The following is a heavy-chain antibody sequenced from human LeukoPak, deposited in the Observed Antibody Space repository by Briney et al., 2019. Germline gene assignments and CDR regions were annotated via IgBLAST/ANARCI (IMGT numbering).Heavy chain of an antibody. CDR3: ARLAVEMAYYYGMDV. J-gene: IGHJ6*02. Sequence: SETLSLTCTVSGGSISSYYWSWIRQPPGKGLEWIGYIYYSGSTNYSPSLKSRVTISVDTSKNQFSLKLSSVTAADTAVYYCARLAVEMAYYYGMDVWGQGTTVTVSS. V-gene: IGHV4-59*08. D-gene: IGHD5-24*01. CDR1: GGSISSYY. CDR2: IYYSGST.